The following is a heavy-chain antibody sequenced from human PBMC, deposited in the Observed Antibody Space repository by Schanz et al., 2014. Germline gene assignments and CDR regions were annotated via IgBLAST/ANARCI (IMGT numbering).Heavy chain of an antibody. CDR2: IGPDSGST. Sequence: QVQLVQSGAEVKKPGASVKISCKASGYPFTDYYMYWVRQAPGQGLEWMGRIGPDSGSTTYAQKFQGRVTVTRDTSISTAYMELWRLGSEDTAMYYCASDGSGRYTGFDYWGQGTLVTVSS. J-gene: IGHJ4*02. V-gene: IGHV1-2*06. CDR1: GYPFTDYY. CDR3: ASDGSGRYTGFDY. D-gene: IGHD1-26*01.